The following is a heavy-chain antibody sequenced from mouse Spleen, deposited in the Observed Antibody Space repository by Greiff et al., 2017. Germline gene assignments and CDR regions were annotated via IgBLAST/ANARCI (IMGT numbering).Heavy chain of an antibody. CDR3: ASVMGASAWYFDV. CDR2: INPYNGGT. D-gene: IGHD1-1*02. Sequence: EVQLVESGPVLVKPGASVKMSCKASGYTFTDYYMNWVKQSHGKSLEWIGVINPYNGGTSYNQKFKGKATLTVDKSSSTAYMELNSLTSEDSAVYYCASVMGASAWYFDVWGTGTTVTVSS. V-gene: IGHV1-19*01. CDR1: GYTFTDYY. J-gene: IGHJ1*03.